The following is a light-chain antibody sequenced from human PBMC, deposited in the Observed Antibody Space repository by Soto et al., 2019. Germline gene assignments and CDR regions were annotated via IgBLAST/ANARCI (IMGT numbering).Light chain of an antibody. V-gene: IGKV1-39*01. J-gene: IGKJ1*01. CDR2: ATS. CDR3: QQSSSSPPT. Sequence: DIQMTQSPSSLSASMGDRITITCRASQSIGNYLNWYQQKPGKAPNLLIYATSTLQSGVPSRFSGSGSGTDFTLTISNLQPEDFATYYCQQSSSSPPTCGQGTKVEIK. CDR1: QSIGNY.